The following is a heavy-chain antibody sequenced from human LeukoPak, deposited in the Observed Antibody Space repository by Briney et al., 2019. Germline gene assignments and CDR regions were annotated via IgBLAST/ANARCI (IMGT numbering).Heavy chain of an antibody. Sequence: GGSLRLSCAASGFTFDDYAMHWVRQAPGKGLEWVSLISGDGGSTYYADSVEGRFTISRDNSKNSLYLQMNSLRTEDTALYYCANLYGDWGKFDYWGQGTLVTVSS. D-gene: IGHD3-16*01. J-gene: IGHJ4*02. CDR2: ISGDGGST. V-gene: IGHV3-43*02. CDR1: GFTFDDYA. CDR3: ANLYGDWGKFDY.